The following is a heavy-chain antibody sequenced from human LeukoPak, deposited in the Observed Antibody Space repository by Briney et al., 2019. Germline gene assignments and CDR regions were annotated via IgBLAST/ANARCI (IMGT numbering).Heavy chain of an antibody. CDR3: ARDGREHQVARGGHFYDY. J-gene: IGHJ4*02. V-gene: IGHV1-2*02. CDR2: MHPRSDGT. Sequence: ASVKVSCKTSGYTFTDYYMHWVRQASGQGLEWLGWMHPRSDGTNSAQKFQGRVTMTWDTSTSTVYMELRGLTFDDTGVYYCARDGREHQVARGGHFYDYWGQGSLVTVSS. D-gene: IGHD3-10*01. CDR1: GYTFTDYY.